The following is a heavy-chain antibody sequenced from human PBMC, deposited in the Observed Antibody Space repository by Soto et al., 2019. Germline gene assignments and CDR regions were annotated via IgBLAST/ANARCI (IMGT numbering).Heavy chain of an antibody. Sequence: GESLKISCQASGYSFSTFWIAWVRQLPGKGLEWMGLIYPLDSHTTYSPSFQGQVTFSADRSTDTAYPQWSTLKASDSGIYYCVRGGKNGNSAVFESWGQGALVTVSS. V-gene: IGHV5-51*01. J-gene: IGHJ4*02. CDR2: IYPLDSHT. D-gene: IGHD1-1*01. CDR3: VRGGKNGNSAVFES. CDR1: GYSFSTFW.